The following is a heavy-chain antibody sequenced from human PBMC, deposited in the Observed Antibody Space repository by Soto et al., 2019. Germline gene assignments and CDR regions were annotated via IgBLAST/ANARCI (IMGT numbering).Heavy chain of an antibody. J-gene: IGHJ6*02. CDR1: GFTFSIYT. D-gene: IGHD5-18*01. V-gene: IGHV3-30-3*01. CDR3: ARDNGYSRGHGMDA. CDR2: ILYDGGNK. Sequence: GGSLRLSCAASGFTFSIYTIHWVRQAPGKGLEWVALILYDGGNKYYADSVKGGFTISRDNSKNTLYLQMNSLRAEDTAVYYCARDNGYSRGHGMDAWGQGTTVTVSS.